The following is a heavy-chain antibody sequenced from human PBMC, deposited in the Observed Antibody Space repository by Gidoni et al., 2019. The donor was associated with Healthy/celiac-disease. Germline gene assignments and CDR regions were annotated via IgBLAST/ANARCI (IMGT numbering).Heavy chain of an antibody. CDR1: GGSSSGYS. Sequence: QVQLQQWGAGLLTPSETLSLTCAVYGGSSSGYSWSWIRQPPGKGLEWSGEINHSGSTNYNPSLKSRVTISVDTSKNQFSRKLSSVTAADTAVYYCARGTRITIFGVVISRGIWFDPWGQGTLVTVSS. CDR3: ARGTRITIFGVVISRGIWFDP. CDR2: INHSGST. V-gene: IGHV4-34*01. J-gene: IGHJ5*02. D-gene: IGHD3-3*01.